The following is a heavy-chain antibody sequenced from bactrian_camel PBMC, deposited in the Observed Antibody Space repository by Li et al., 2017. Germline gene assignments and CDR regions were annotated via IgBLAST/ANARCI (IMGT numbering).Heavy chain of an antibody. D-gene: IGHD6*01. CDR2: INKPGIA. CDR3: AGSAGSWAVRCGLSHSTYTY. J-gene: IGHJ4*01. V-gene: IGHV3S53*01. CDR1: AYIFSSCS. Sequence: VQLVESGGGSVQPGGSLRLSCDASAYIFSSCSMGWYRQAPGKEREFVSSINKPGIAAYADSVKGRVTISKGNGRLTLYLQMDSLKPEDTAMYYCAGSAGSWAVRCGLSHSTYTYWGQGTQVTVS.